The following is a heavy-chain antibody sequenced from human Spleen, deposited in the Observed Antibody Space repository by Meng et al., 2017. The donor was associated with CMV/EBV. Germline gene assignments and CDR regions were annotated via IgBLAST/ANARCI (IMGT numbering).Heavy chain of an antibody. D-gene: IGHD3-3*01. V-gene: IGHV1-8*03. Sequence: ASVKVSCKASGYTFTSYDINWVRQATGQGLEWMGWMNPNSGNTGYAQKFQGRVTITRNTSISTAYMELSCLRSEDTAVYYCALGWGGARIGYYDFWSGFYYYGMDVWGQGTTVTVSS. J-gene: IGHJ6*02. CDR3: ALGWGGARIGYYDFWSGFYYYGMDV. CDR2: MNPNSGNT. CDR1: GYTFTSYD.